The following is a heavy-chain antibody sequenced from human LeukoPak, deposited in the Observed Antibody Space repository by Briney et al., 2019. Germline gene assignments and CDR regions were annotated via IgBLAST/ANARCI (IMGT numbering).Heavy chain of an antibody. Sequence: GASVKVSCKASGYSFTGYYMHWVRQAPGQGLEWMGWINPKSGGTNCAQKFQGRVTMTRDTSISTAYMELSRLRSDDTAVYNCARSGMVTDFDYWGQGTLVTVSS. J-gene: IGHJ4*02. D-gene: IGHD5-18*01. V-gene: IGHV1-2*02. CDR3: ARSGMVTDFDY. CDR2: INPKSGGT. CDR1: GYSFTGYY.